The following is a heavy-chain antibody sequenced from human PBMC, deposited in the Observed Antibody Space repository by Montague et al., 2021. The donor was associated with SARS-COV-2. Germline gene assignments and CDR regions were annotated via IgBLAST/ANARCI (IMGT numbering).Heavy chain of an antibody. CDR2: TYYRSKWDS. D-gene: IGHD3-9*01. V-gene: IGHV6-1*01. CDR3: ASSGITLTGLDAFDI. Sequence: CAISGDSVSSKSVAWNWIRQSPSRGLEWLGRTYYRSKWDSDYAXXXKXXLVITPNTSKNQVSLQLNSVIPEVTAVYFCASSGITLTGLDAFDIWGQGTMVTVSS. CDR1: GDSVSSKSVA. J-gene: IGHJ3*02.